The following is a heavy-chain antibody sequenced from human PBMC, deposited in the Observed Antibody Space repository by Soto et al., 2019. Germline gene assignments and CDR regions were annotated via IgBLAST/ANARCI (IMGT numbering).Heavy chain of an antibody. CDR2: IYYSGST. J-gene: IGHJ5*02. Sequence: SETLSLTCTVSGGSISSSSYYWGWIRQPPGKGLEWIGSIYYSGSTYYSPSLKSRVTISVDTSKNQFSLKLSSVTAADTAVYYCARHEPVAAAGKHNWFDPWGQGTLVTVSS. CDR1: GGSISSSSYY. D-gene: IGHD6-13*01. CDR3: ARHEPVAAAGKHNWFDP. V-gene: IGHV4-39*01.